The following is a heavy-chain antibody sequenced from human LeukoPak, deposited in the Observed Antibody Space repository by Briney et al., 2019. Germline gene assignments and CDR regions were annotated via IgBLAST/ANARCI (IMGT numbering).Heavy chain of an antibody. CDR2: IYTSGST. CDR1: GGSISSYY. CDR3: ARGGQQYDFWSGYYTG. D-gene: IGHD3-3*01. Sequence: SETLSLTCTVSGGSISSYYWSWIRQPAGKGLEWIGRIYTSGSTNYNPSLKSRVTMSVDTSKNQFSLKLSSVTAADTAVYYCARGGQQYDFWSGYYTGWGQGTLVTVSS. V-gene: IGHV4-4*07. J-gene: IGHJ4*02.